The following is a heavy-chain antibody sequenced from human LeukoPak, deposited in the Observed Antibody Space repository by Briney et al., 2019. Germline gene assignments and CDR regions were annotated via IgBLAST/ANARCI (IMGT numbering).Heavy chain of an antibody. J-gene: IGHJ4*02. CDR1: GGSFSGYY. V-gene: IGHV4-34*01. Sequence: SETLSLTCAVYGGSFSGYYWSWIRQPPGKGLEWIGEINHSGSTNYNPSLKSRVTISVDTSKNQFSLKLGSVTAADTAVYYCARSVGATRGIFDYWGQGTLVTVSS. D-gene: IGHD1-26*01. CDR3: ARSVGATRGIFDY. CDR2: INHSGST.